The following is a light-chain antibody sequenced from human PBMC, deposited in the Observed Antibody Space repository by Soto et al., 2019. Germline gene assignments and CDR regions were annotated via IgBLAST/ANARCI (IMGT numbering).Light chain of an antibody. Sequence: QSVLTQPASVSGSPGQSITISCTGTSSDVGGYNYVSWYQQHPGKAPKLIIYDVSNRPSGVSNRFSGSKSDNTASLTISGLQAEDEADYYCSSYTSSRTLVFGGGTKLTVL. CDR2: DVS. CDR1: SSDVGGYNY. J-gene: IGLJ2*01. V-gene: IGLV2-14*01. CDR3: SSYTSSRTLV.